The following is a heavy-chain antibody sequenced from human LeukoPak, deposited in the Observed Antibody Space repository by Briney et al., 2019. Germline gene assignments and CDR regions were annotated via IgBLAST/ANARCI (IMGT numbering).Heavy chain of an antibody. D-gene: IGHD4/OR15-4a*01. Sequence: GGTLRLSCAASGFIFSSYGMHWVRQAPDKGLEWVAFIRYDGSRKYYADSVKGRFTISRDNSKNTLYLQMNGLRAEDTAMYYCAKVSLNMVNDAFDIWGQGTMVSVSS. CDR3: AKVSLNMVNDAFDI. CDR1: GFIFSSYG. CDR2: IRYDGSRK. V-gene: IGHV3-30*02. J-gene: IGHJ3*02.